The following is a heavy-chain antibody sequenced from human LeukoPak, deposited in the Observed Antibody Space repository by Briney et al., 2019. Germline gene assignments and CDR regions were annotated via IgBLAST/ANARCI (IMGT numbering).Heavy chain of an antibody. Sequence: SETLSHTCNVSGGSTSSYYWSWIPHPPRKGLERTGRTYTSVSTNYNPSLKSRVTISVDTSKNQFSLKLSSVTAADTAVYYWARDLKWEPVSPTWFDPWGQGTLVTVSS. CDR3: ARDLKWEPVSPTWFDP. CDR2: TYTSVST. D-gene: IGHD1-26*01. V-gene: IGHV4-4*07. CDR1: GGSTSSYY. J-gene: IGHJ5*02.